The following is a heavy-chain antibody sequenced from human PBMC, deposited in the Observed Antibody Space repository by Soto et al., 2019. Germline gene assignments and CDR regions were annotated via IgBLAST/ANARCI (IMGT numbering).Heavy chain of an antibody. D-gene: IGHD2-15*01. Sequence: QLQVQESGPGLVKPSETLSLTCTVSGGSISSNTYFWGWIRQPPGKGLEWIGSIYYSGTTYYNPSLKSRVTMSVDTSKNQFSLKLSSVTAADTAIYYCATYCSGGTCYSDDAFYIWGQGTMVTVSS. V-gene: IGHV4-39*01. CDR3: ATYCSGGTCYSDDAFYI. CDR1: GGSISSNTYF. J-gene: IGHJ3*02. CDR2: IYYSGTT.